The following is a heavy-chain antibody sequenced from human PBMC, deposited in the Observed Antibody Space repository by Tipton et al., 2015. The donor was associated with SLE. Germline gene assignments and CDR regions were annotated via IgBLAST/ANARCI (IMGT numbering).Heavy chain of an antibody. J-gene: IGHJ4*02. CDR3: ARGRAVAGFDY. CDR2: IYHSGST. D-gene: IGHD6-19*01. CDR1: GGSISSGGYS. Sequence: TLSLTCAVSGGSISSGGYSWSWIRQPPGKGLEWIGYIYHSGSTYYNPSLKSRVTISVDTSKNQFSLKLSSVTAADTAVYYCARGRAVAGFDYWGQGTLVTVSS. V-gene: IGHV4-30-2*01.